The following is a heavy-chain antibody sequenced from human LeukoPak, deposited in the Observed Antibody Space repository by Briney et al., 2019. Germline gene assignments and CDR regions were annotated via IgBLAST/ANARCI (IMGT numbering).Heavy chain of an antibody. CDR1: GGSISSYY. D-gene: IGHD2/OR15-2a*01. CDR3: ARRLSPDAFDI. CDR2: IYYSGST. J-gene: IGHJ3*02. V-gene: IGHV4-59*08. Sequence: KSSETLSLTCTVSGGSISSYYWSWIRQPPGKGLEWIGYIYYSGSTNYNPPLKSRVTISVDTSKNQFSLKLSSVTAADTAVYYCARRLSPDAFDIWGQGTMVTVSS.